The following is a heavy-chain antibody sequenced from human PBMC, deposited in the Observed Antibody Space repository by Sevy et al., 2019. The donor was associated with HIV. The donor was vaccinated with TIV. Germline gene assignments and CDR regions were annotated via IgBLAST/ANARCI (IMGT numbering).Heavy chain of an antibody. J-gene: IGHJ3*01. CDR3: ATGAHLSFDGFHV. V-gene: IGHV5-51*01. Sequence: GESLKISCKGSGYRIFNNWVAWVRQMPGKGLDWMGMIYPGNSDTRCSPSFQGQVTISADNSIGTAYLQWSSLKASDTAMYYCATGAHLSFDGFHVWGQGTVVTVSS. D-gene: IGHD1-1*01. CDR2: IYPGNSDT. CDR1: GYRIFNNW.